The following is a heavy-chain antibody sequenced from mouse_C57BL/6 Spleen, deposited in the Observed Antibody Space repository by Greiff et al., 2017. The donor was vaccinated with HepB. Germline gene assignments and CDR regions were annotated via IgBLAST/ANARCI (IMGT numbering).Heavy chain of an antibody. CDR1: GYAFSSSW. CDR3: ATNFCDY. Sequence: QVQLQQSGPELVKPGASVKISCKASGYAFSSSWMNWVKQRPGKGLEWIGRIYPGDGDTNYNGKFKGKSTLTADKASSTAYMQLSSPTSEDSAVYFCATNFCDYWGQGTTLTVSS. V-gene: IGHV1-82*01. CDR2: IYPGDGDT. J-gene: IGHJ2*01.